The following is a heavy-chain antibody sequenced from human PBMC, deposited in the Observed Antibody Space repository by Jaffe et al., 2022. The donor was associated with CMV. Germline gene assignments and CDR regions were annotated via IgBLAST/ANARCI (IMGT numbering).Heavy chain of an antibody. Sequence: QVQLQESGPGLVKPSETLSLTCTVSGGSISSYYWSWIRQPPGKGLEWIGYIYYSGSTNYNPSLKSRVTISVDTSKNQFSLKLSSVTAADTAVYYCARPGGSGNWWGDAFDIWGQGTMVTVSS. CDR1: GGSISSYY. CDR2: IYYSGST. V-gene: IGHV4-59*08. J-gene: IGHJ3*02. D-gene: IGHD3-22*01. CDR3: ARPGGSGNWWGDAFDI.